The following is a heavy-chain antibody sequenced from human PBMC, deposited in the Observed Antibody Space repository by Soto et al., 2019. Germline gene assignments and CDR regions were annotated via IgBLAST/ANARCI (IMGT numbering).Heavy chain of an antibody. V-gene: IGHV1-18*04. J-gene: IGHJ4*02. CDR1: GYTFTSYG. D-gene: IGHD5-18*01. CDR2: ISAYNGNT. Sequence: ASVKVSCKASGYTFTSYGISWVRQAPGQGLEWMGWISAYNGNTNYAQKLQGRVTMTTDTSTSTAYMELRSLRSDDTAVYYCARDWQKYSYGPGTYWGQGTLVIVSS. CDR3: ARDWQKYSYGPGTY.